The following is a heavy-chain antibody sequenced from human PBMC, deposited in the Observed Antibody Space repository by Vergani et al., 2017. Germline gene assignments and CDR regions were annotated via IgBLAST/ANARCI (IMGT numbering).Heavy chain of an antibody. Sequence: QVKLQESGPGLVKPSETLSLICTVSGGSINPSSSFWGWIRQSPGKGLEWIGEICHTEDTKYSPSLKSRVTVSVDESRNLFSLRLNSVTAADTAVYYCATIGYRRWGYYFEYWGQGILVTVSS. CDR3: ATIGYRRWGYYFEY. J-gene: IGHJ4*03. V-gene: IGHV4-39*07. CDR1: GGSINPSSSF. CDR2: ICHTEDT. D-gene: IGHD2-2*02.